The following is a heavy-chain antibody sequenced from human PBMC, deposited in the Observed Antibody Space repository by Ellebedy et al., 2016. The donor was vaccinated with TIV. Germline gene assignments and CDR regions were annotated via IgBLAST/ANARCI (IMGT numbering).Heavy chain of an antibody. J-gene: IGHJ3*02. CDR3: VRRRTGTYGDDALDI. Sequence: GGSLRLSCAASGFTVSYTYMSWVRQAPGKGLEWVSVIQTGGDTYYADSVRGRFTISRDSSKNTLYLQLNSLRAEDTAVYYCVRRRTGTYGDDALDIWGQGTMVTVSS. CDR2: IQTGGDT. CDR1: GFTVSYTY. V-gene: IGHV3-53*01. D-gene: IGHD1-1*01.